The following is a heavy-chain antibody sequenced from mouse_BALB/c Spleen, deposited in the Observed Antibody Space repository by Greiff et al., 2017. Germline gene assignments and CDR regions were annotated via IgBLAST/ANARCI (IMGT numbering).Heavy chain of an antibody. CDR3: ARELGSYNYFDY. D-gene: IGHD1-1*02. J-gene: IGHJ2*01. V-gene: IGHV2-2*02. Sequence: QVQLKESGPGLVAPSQSLSITCTVSGFSLTSYGVHWVRQSPGKGLEWLGVIWSGGSTDYNAAFISRLSISKDNSKSQVFFKMNSLQANDTAIYYCARELGSYNYFDYWGQGTTLTVSS. CDR2: IWSGGST. CDR1: GFSLTSYG.